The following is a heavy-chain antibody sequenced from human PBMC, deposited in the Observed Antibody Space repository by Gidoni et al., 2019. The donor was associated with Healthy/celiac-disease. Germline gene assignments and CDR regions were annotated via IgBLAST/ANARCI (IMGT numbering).Heavy chain of an antibody. CDR3: ARSRTKEYYFDY. Sequence: QVQLVQSGAAVKKPGSSVKVSCKASGGTFSSYAISWVRQAPGQGLEWIGRIIPILGIANYAQKFQGRVTITADKSTSTAYMELSSLRSEDTAVYYCARSRTKEYYFDYWGQGTLVTVSS. J-gene: IGHJ4*02. CDR1: GGTFSSYA. CDR2: IIPILGIA. V-gene: IGHV1-69*04.